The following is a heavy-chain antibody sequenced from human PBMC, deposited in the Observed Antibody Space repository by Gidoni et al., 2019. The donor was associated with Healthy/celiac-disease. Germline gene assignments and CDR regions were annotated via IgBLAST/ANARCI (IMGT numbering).Heavy chain of an antibody. CDR2: ISSSSSTI. V-gene: IGHV3-48*02. D-gene: IGHD3-22*01. CDR3: ARDRFGYYYDSSGYRGAFDI. J-gene: IGHJ3*02. CDR1: GSTVSSYS. Sequence: EVQLVESGGGLVQPGGSLRLCWAASGSTVSSYSMNGFRQAPGKGLEWVSYISSSSSTIYYADSVKGRFTISRDNAKNSLYLQMNSLRDEDTAVYYCARDRFGYYYDSSGYRGAFDIWGQGTMVTVSS.